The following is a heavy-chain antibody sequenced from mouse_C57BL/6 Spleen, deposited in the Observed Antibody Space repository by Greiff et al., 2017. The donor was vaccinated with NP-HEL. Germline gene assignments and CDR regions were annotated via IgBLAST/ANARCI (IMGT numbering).Heavy chain of an antibody. CDR2: IYPGNSDT. V-gene: IGHV1-5*01. CDR3: TRQATVAAYFDR. D-gene: IGHD1-1*01. J-gene: IGHJ2*01. Sequence: VQLKQSGTVLARPGASVKMSCKTSGYTFTRYWMHWVKQRPGQGLEWIGAIYPGNSDTSYNQKIKGKAKLNAVTSASTAYMELSSLTNEDSAVYYCTRQATVAAYFDRSRQGSTLSVSS. CDR1: GYTFTRYW.